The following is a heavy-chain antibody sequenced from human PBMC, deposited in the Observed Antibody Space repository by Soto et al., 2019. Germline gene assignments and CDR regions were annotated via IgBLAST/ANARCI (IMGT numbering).Heavy chain of an antibody. CDR3: ARAQELKRNYYYYYMDV. D-gene: IGHD1-7*01. J-gene: IGHJ6*03. CDR2: IIPILGIA. V-gene: IGHV1-69*02. Sequence: QVQLVQSGAEVKKPGSSVKVSCKASGGTFSSYTISWVRQAPGQGLEWMGRIIPILGIANYAQKFQGRVTITADKSTSTAYMELSSLRSEDTAVYYCARAQELKRNYYYYYMDVWGKGTTVTVSS. CDR1: GGTFSSYT.